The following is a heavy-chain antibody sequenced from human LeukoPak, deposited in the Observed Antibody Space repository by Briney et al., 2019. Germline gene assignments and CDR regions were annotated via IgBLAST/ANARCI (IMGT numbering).Heavy chain of an antibody. CDR2: INEDASKK. CDR1: GFTFSNYW. CDR3: ATSTYSSSPS. D-gene: IGHD6-6*01. J-gene: IGHJ5*02. V-gene: IGHV3-7*01. Sequence: GGSLRLSCAASGFTFSNYWMIWVRQAPGKGLEWVANINEDASKKYYVYSVEGRFTISRDDAKNSLYLQMNSLRAEDTAMYYCATSTYSSSPSWGQGTLVTVSS.